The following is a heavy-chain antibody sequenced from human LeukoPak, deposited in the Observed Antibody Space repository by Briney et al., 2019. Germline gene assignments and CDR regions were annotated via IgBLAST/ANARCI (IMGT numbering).Heavy chain of an antibody. V-gene: IGHV3-48*03. CDR3: AREKPRSCAIDY. J-gene: IGHJ4*02. Sequence: GGSLRLSCAASGFTFSSYEMNWVRQAPEKGLEWVSYISSSGSTIYYADSVKGRFTISRDNAKNSLYLQMNSLRAEDTAVYYCAREKPRSCAIDYWGQGTLVTVSS. CDR1: GFTFSSYE. D-gene: IGHD1-26*01. CDR2: ISSSGSTI.